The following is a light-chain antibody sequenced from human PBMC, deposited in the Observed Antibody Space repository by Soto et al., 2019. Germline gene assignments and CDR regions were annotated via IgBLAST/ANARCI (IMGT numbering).Light chain of an antibody. Sequence: EIVLTQSPATLSLSPGERATLSCRTSQGISNYLAWYQQKPDQAPRLLIYDGSNRATGIPVRFSGSGSGTDFTLTISSLESEDFALYYCQQRSNWPLTFGGGTKVDIK. CDR3: QQRSNWPLT. J-gene: IGKJ4*01. CDR1: QGISNY. CDR2: DGS. V-gene: IGKV3-11*01.